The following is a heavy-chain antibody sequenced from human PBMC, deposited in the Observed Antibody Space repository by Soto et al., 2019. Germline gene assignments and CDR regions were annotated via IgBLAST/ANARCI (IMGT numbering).Heavy chain of an antibody. Sequence: QITLNESGPTVVRPTETLTLTCRFSGFSLTTSGVGVGSIRQSPGKAPEWLALIYWDDDKRYSASLKSRLTITKDTSKNQVVLTVSDLDPTDTATYYCAHRVLRTVFGLVTTTAIYFDFWGQGTPVAVSS. V-gene: IGHV2-5*02. CDR2: IYWDDDK. D-gene: IGHD3-3*01. J-gene: IGHJ4*02. CDR3: AHRVLRTVFGLVTTTAIYFDF. CDR1: GFSLTTSGVG.